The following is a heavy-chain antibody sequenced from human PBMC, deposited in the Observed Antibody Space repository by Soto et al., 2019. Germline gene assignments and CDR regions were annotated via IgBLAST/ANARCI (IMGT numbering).Heavy chain of an antibody. V-gene: IGHV1-3*01. CDR3: ARDLGGWPDY. D-gene: IGHD2-15*01. CDR1: GYTFTSYA. CDR2: INAGNGNT. Sequence: ASVKVSCKTSGYTFTSYAMHWVRQAPGQRHEWMGWINAGNGNTKYSQKLQGRVTITRDTSASTAYMELSSLRSEDTAVYYCARDLGGWPDYWGQGTLVTVSS. J-gene: IGHJ4*02.